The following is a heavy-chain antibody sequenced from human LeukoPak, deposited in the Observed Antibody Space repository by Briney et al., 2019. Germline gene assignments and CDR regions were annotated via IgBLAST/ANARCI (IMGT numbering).Heavy chain of an antibody. V-gene: IGHV1-18*01. D-gene: IGHD1-26*01. CDR1: GYTFTSYG. CDR2: ISAYNGNT. J-gene: IGHJ3*02. Sequence: GASVKVSCKASGYTFTSYGISWVRQAPGQGLEWMGWISAYNGNTNYAQKLQGRVTMTTDTSTSTAYMELSSLRSEDTAVYYCAAGIVGVLDAFDIWGQGTMVTVSS. CDR3: AAGIVGVLDAFDI.